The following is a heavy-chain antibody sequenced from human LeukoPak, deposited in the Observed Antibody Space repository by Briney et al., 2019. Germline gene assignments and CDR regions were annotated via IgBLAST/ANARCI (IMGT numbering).Heavy chain of an antibody. CDR2: INPNSGGT. J-gene: IGHJ2*01. D-gene: IGHD4-11*01. Sequence: ASVKASCKASGYTFTGYYMHWVRQAPGQGLEWMGWINPNSGGTNYAQKFQGRVTMTRDTSISTAYMELSRLRSDDTAVYYCARETPLDSNYDFYWYFDLWGRGTLVTVSS. CDR1: GYTFTGYY. V-gene: IGHV1-2*02. CDR3: ARETPLDSNYDFYWYFDL.